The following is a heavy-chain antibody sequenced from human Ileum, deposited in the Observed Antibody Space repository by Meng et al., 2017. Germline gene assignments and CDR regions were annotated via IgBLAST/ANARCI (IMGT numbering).Heavy chain of an antibody. V-gene: IGHV1-69*06. Sequence: SVKVSCKTSGGTFSSYAISWVRQAPGQGLEWMGTITPISGTANYAQKFQGRVTISADKSTSTAFMELSSLRSEDTAVYYCARATYYFVSGTYPYLNWFDPWGQGTLVTVSS. CDR3: ARATYYFVSGTYPYLNWFDP. CDR1: GGTFSSYA. D-gene: IGHD3-10*01. CDR2: ITPISGTA. J-gene: IGHJ5*02.